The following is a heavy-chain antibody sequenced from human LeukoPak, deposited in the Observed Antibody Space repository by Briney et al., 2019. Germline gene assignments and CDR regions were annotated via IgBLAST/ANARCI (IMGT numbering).Heavy chain of an antibody. CDR2: ISYDGSNK. D-gene: IGHD3-10*01. J-gene: IGHJ4*02. Sequence: GGSLRLSCAASGFTFSSYAMHWVRQAPGKGLEWVAVISYDGSNKYYADSVKGRFTISRDNSKNTLYLQMNSLRAEDTAVYYCATPLVRGRDFDYWGQGTLVTVSS. CDR1: GFTFSSYA. V-gene: IGHV3-30-3*01. CDR3: ATPLVRGRDFDY.